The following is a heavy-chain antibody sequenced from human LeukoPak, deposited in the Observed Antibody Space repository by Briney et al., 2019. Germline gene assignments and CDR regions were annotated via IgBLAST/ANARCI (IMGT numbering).Heavy chain of an antibody. CDR2: INNDGTNT. CDR1: GFTFSDYW. Sequence: GGSLRLSCAASGFTFSDYWIHWVRQAPGKGLVWVSRINNDGTNTIYADSVKGRFSISRDNAKNTLSLQMSSVRAEDTAVYYCARGGFLHSLDIWGQGTMVTVSS. V-gene: IGHV3-74*01. D-gene: IGHD3-22*01. CDR3: ARGGFLHSLDI. J-gene: IGHJ3*02.